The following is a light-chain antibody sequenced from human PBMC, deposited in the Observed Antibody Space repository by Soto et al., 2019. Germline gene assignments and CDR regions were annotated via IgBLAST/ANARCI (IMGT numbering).Light chain of an antibody. CDR1: QDIGSF. V-gene: IGKV1-39*01. Sequence: DIQMTQSPSSLSASVGDRVTITCRASQDIGSFLNWYQHKPGEAPAFLIYGASNFRSGVPSRFSGGGFGTDFTLTITTLQPEDFATYYCQQSHSSPQTFGGGTKVEI. J-gene: IGKJ4*01. CDR2: GAS. CDR3: QQSHSSPQT.